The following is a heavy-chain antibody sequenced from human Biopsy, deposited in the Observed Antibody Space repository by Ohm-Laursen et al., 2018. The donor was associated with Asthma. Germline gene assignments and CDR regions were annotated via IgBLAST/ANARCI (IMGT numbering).Heavy chain of an antibody. J-gene: IGHJ4*02. Sequence: SDTLSLTCTVSGGSLTSAYWSWVRQYPEKGLEWIGYIYYSGSTYYNPSLKSRVTISVDTSKNQFSLNLSSVTAADTAVYYCARWGSFGFDYWGQGTLVTVSS. D-gene: IGHD7-27*01. V-gene: IGHV4-31*03. CDR2: IYYSGST. CDR3: ARWGSFGFDY. CDR1: GGSLTSAY.